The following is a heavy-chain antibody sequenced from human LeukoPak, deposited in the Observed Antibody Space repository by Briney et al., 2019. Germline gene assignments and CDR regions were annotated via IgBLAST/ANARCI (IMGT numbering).Heavy chain of an antibody. Sequence: GGSLRLSCAASGFTFSSYAMTWVRQAPGKGLEWVSGISAGAGTYYADSVTGRFTVSRDNSKNILYLQMNSLRAEDTAVYYCAEEPRYSSSWYGDYWGQGTLVTVSS. J-gene: IGHJ4*02. D-gene: IGHD6-13*01. CDR1: GFTFSSYA. CDR3: AEEPRYSSSWYGDY. V-gene: IGHV3-23*01. CDR2: ISAGAGT.